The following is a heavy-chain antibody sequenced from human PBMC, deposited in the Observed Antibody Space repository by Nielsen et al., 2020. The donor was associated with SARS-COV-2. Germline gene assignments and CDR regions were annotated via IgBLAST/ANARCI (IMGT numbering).Heavy chain of an antibody. CDR3: APSRDGYNWAFDY. J-gene: IGHJ4*02. CDR1: GYTFTSYY. D-gene: IGHD5-24*01. Sequence: ASVKVSCKASGYTFTSYYMHWVRQAPGQGLEWMGIINPSGGSTSYAQKFQGRVTMTRDTSTSTVYMELSRLRSDDTAVYYCAPSRDGYNWAFDYWGQGTLVTVSS. V-gene: IGHV1-46*01. CDR2: INPSGGST.